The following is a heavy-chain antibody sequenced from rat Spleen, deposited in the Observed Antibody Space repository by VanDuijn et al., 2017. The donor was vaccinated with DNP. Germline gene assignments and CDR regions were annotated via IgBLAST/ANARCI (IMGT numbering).Heavy chain of an antibody. J-gene: IGHJ2*01. Sequence: EVQLVESGGGLVQPGGSLRLSCAASGFTFRDHYMAWVRQIPQKGLEWVASISYAGRDTYYGGSFQGRFTISRDNAKSTLYLQMDSLRSEDTATYYCATGVYGGYEDWFPYWGQGVMVTVSS. D-gene: IGHD1-11*01. CDR2: ISYAGRDT. CDR3: ATGVYGGYEDWFPY. V-gene: IGHV5-22*01. CDR1: GFTFRDHY.